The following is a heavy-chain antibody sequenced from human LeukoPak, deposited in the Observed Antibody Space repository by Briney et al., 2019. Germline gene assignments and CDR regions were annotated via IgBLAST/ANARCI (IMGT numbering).Heavy chain of an antibody. CDR3: ARGGAHDAFDI. CDR1: VGTFSSYA. J-gene: IGHJ3*02. CDR2: IIPILGIA. Sequence: SVKVSCKTSVGTFSSYAINWVRPAPAQGLEWMGRIIPILGIANYAQKFQGRVTITADKSTSTAYMELSSLRAEDTAVYYGARGGAHDAFDIWGQGTMVTVSS. D-gene: IGHD3-16*01. V-gene: IGHV1-69*04.